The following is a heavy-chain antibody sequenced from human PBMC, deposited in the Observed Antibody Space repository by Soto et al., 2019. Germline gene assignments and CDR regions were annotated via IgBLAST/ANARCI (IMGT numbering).Heavy chain of an antibody. D-gene: IGHD3-3*01. CDR1: GGTISSGGYY. CDR3: ERGSIMIFGVVSAPDF. J-gene: IGHJ4*02. V-gene: IGHV4-31*03. Sequence: TLSLTCTVSGGTISSGGYYWSWIRQHPGKGLEWIGYIYYSGSTYYNPSLKSRVTISVDTSKNQISLKMSSVTAADTAVYYCERGSIMIFGVVSAPDFWGQGNLVTVFS. CDR2: IYYSGST.